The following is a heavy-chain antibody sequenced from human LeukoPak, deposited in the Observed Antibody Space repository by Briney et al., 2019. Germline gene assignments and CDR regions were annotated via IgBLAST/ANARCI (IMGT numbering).Heavy chain of an antibody. CDR2: TYYRSKWYN. Sequence: SQTLSLTCAISGDSVSSNGAAWNWIRQSPSRGLEWLGRTYYRSKWYNDYAVSMKSRISINPDTSKNRFSLQVTSVTPEDTAVYYCARDGWGSSPPWFDPWGQGTLVTVSS. CDR3: ARDGWGSSPPWFDP. J-gene: IGHJ5*02. D-gene: IGHD3-16*01. V-gene: IGHV6-1*01. CDR1: GDSVSSNGAA.